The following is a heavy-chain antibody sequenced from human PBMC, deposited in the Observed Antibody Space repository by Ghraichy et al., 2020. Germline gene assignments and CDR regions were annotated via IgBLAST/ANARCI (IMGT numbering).Heavy chain of an antibody. D-gene: IGHD3-10*01. CDR2: IKQDGSEK. J-gene: IGHJ4*02. CDR3: ARVSSSGRGGFDY. CDR1: GFTFSSYW. V-gene: IGHV3-7*01. Sequence: GSLRLSCAASGFTFSSYWMSWVRQAPGKGLEWVANIKQDGSEKYYVDSVKGRFTISRDNAKNSLYLQMNSLRAEDTAVYYCARVSSSGRGGFDYWGQGTLVTVSS.